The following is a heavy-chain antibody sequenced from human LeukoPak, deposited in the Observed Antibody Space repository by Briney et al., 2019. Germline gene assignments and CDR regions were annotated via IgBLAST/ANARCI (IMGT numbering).Heavy chain of an antibody. Sequence: PRRSLRLSCAASGFTFSSYAIHWVSQAPGKGMGWVAVISYDGSNKYYADSVKGRFTISRDNSKNTLYLQMNSLRAEDTAVYYCARLKLRTFDYWGQGTLVTVSS. D-gene: IGHD1-26*01. CDR1: GFTFSSYA. CDR2: ISYDGSNK. CDR3: ARLKLRTFDY. J-gene: IGHJ4*02. V-gene: IGHV3-30-3*01.